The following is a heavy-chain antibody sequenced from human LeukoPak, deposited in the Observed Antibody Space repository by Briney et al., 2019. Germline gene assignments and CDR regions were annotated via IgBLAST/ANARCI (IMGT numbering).Heavy chain of an antibody. Sequence: PSETLSLTCTVSGGSISSGGYYWSWIRQHPGKGLEWIGYIYYSGSTYYNPSLKSRVTISVDTSKNQFSLKLSSVTAADTAVYYCARCGQQRRQFDYWGQGTLVTVSS. J-gene: IGHJ4*02. CDR1: GGSISSGGYY. D-gene: IGHD6-13*01. CDR3: ARCGQQRRQFDY. V-gene: IGHV4-31*03. CDR2: IYYSGST.